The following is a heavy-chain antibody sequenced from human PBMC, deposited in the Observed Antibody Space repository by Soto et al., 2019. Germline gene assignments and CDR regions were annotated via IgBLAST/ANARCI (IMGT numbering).Heavy chain of an antibody. V-gene: IGHV4-4*01. CDR1: GGSMSSSNW. CDR2: AHHSGST. Sequence: QVQLQESGPWLVKPSGTLSLTCTVSGGSMSSSNWWNCVRQSPGKGLEGIGEAHHSGSTNYNAFLKIRVHISVDKSKNHFSLKLTSVTAADTSVYCCARSEATVLDYWGQGTLVTVSS. D-gene: IGHD4-17*01. J-gene: IGHJ4*02. CDR3: ARSEATVLDY.